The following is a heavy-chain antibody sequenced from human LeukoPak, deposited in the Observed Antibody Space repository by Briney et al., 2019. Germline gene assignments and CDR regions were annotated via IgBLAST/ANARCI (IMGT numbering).Heavy chain of an antibody. V-gene: IGHV1-18*01. D-gene: IGHD3-16*02. CDR1: GYTLSSYG. J-gene: IGHJ6*03. CDR3: ARDSTTIAYYDYVWGSYRHRIMDV. Sequence: ASVKVSCKASGYTLSSYGISWVRHAPGQGREWMGRISAYNGNTNYAQKLQGRVTMTTDTSTSTAYMELRRLRSDDTAVYYCARDSTTIAYYDYVWGSYRHRIMDVWGKGTTVTASS. CDR2: ISAYNGNT.